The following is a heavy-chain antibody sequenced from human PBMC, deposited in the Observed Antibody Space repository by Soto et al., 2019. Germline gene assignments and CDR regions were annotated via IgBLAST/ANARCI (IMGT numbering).Heavy chain of an antibody. J-gene: IGHJ6*02. CDR3: ARSQGSSTSLEIYYYYYYGMDV. V-gene: IGHV1-69*01. CDR1: GGTFSSYD. D-gene: IGHD2-2*01. Sequence: QVQLVQSGAEVKKPGSSVKVSYKASGGTFSSYDISWVRQAPGQGLEWMGGIIPISDTTNYAQKFQGRVTITAYESTSTAYMELSSLRSEDTAVYYCARSQGSSTSLEIYYYYYYGMDVWGQGTTVTVSS. CDR2: IIPISDTT.